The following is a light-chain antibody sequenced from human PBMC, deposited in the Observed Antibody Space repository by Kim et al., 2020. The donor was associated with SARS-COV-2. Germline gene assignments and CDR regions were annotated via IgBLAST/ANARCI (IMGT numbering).Light chain of an antibody. Sequence: ASVGDRVTITCRASQDIANSLAWYQQKPGKVPQVLIYAASTLQYGVPSRFSGSGSETEFTLTIGSLQTEDVATYYCQKYNSAPWTFGPGTKVDIK. CDR3: QKYNSAPWT. J-gene: IGKJ1*01. V-gene: IGKV1-27*01. CDR2: AAS. CDR1: QDIANS.